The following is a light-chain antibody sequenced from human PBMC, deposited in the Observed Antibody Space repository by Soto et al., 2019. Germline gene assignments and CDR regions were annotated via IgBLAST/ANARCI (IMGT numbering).Light chain of an antibody. J-gene: IGLJ3*02. V-gene: IGLV2-23*02. CDR3: CSYAGGFTWV. CDR2: EVT. Sequence: QSALTQPASVSGSPGQSITISCTGTSSDVGNYNLVSWYQQHPGKAPKLMVYEVTKRPSGVSDRFAGSKSDNTASLTISGLKAEDEADDYCCSYAGGFTWVFGGGTQLTFL. CDR1: SSDVGNYNL.